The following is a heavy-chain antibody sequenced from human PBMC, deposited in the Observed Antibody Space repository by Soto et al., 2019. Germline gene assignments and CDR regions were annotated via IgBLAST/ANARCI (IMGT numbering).Heavy chain of an antibody. Sequence: KESGPTLVKPTQTLTLTCTFSGFSLSTSGVGVGWIRQPPGKALEWLALIYWDDDKRYSPSLKSRLTITKDTSKNQVVLTMTNMDPVDTATYYCAHRHGGNSPVGYYYYGMDVWGQGTTVTVSS. J-gene: IGHJ6*02. V-gene: IGHV2-5*02. CDR1: GFSLSTSGVG. D-gene: IGHD2-21*02. CDR2: IYWDDDK. CDR3: AHRHGGNSPVGYYYYGMDV.